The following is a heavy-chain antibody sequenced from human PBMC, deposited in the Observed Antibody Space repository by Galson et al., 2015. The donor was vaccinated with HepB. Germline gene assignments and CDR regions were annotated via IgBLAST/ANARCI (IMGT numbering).Heavy chain of an antibody. V-gene: IGHV3-53*01. CDR2: IYGGHNT. J-gene: IGHJ4*02. Sequence: SLRLSCAASGFSVTSNYMNWVRQAPGKGLEWVSTIYGGHNTYYADSVKGRVIISRDDSKNTLYLQMDSLRADDTAVYYCAQLGTGYWSQGTLVTVSS. CDR3: AQLGTGY. D-gene: IGHD7-27*01. CDR1: GFSVTSNY.